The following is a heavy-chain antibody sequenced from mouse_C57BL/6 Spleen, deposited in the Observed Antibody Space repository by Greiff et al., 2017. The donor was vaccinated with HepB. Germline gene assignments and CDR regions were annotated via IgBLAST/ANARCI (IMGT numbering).Heavy chain of an antibody. J-gene: IGHJ3*01. CDR1: GFTFSSYT. Sequence: EVKLMESGGGLVKPGGSLKLSCAASGFTFSSYTMSWVRQTPEKRLEWVATISGGGGNTYYPDSVKGRFTISRDNAKNTLYLQMSSLRSEDTALYYCARPFTTVVAPGFAYWGQGTLVTVSA. CDR3: ARPFTTVVAPGFAY. CDR2: ISGGGGNT. V-gene: IGHV5-9*01. D-gene: IGHD1-1*01.